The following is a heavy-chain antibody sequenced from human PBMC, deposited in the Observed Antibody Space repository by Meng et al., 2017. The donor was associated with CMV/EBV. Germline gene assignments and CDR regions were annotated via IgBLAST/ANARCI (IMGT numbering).Heavy chain of an antibody. J-gene: IGHJ2*01. Sequence: CAASGFTFDDYGMCWVRQAPGKGLEWVSGINWNGGSTGYADSVKGRFTISRDNAKNSLYLQMNSLRAEDTALYYCARVRTASPHFDLWGRGTLVTVSS. CDR3: ARVRTASPHFDL. CDR2: INWNGGST. CDR1: GFTFDDYG. D-gene: IGHD3-10*01. V-gene: IGHV3-20*04.